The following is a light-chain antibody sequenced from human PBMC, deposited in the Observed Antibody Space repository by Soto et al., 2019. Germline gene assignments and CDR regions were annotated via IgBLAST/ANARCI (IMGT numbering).Light chain of an antibody. V-gene: IGKV3-20*01. Sequence: IVLTQSPCTLSLSPGQRSTLSFSASQSVSNNYLAWYQQNPGQAPRLLIYGASSRATGIPDRFTGSGSGTDFTLTISRLEPEDFAVFYCHQYGSSPQTFGQGTKVDIK. J-gene: IGKJ1*01. CDR2: GAS. CDR3: HQYGSSPQT. CDR1: QSVSNNY.